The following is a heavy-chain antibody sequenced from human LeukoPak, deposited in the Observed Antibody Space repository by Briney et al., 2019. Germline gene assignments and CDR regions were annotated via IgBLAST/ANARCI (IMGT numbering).Heavy chain of an antibody. D-gene: IGHD3-22*01. Sequence: PGGSLRLSCAASGFTFSSYGMHWVRQAPGKGLEWVAVISYDGSNKYYADSVKGRFTISRDNAKNSLYLQMNSLRAEDTAVYYCARVVYYDNSGYAYWGQGTLVTVSS. CDR2: ISYDGSNK. CDR3: ARVVYYDNSGYAY. CDR1: GFTFSSYG. J-gene: IGHJ4*02. V-gene: IGHV3-30*03.